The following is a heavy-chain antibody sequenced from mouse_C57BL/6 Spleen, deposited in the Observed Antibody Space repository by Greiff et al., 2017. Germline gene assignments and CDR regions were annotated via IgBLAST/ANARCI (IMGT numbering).Heavy chain of an antibody. D-gene: IGHD4-1*01. Sequence: QVQLQQPGAELVKPGASVKLSCKASGYTFTSYWMHWVKQRPGRGLERIGRIDPNSGGTKYNEKFKSKATLTVDKPSSTAYMQLSSLTSEDSAVYYCARSGNWDWYFDVWGTGTTVTVSS. V-gene: IGHV1-72*01. CDR1: GYTFTSYW. CDR3: ARSGNWDWYFDV. CDR2: IDPNSGGT. J-gene: IGHJ1*03.